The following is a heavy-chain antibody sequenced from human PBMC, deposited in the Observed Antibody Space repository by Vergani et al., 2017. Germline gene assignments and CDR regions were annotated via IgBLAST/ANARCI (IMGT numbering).Heavy chain of an antibody. V-gene: IGHV1-69*13. Sequence: QVQLVQSGAEVKKPGSSVKVSCKASGGTFSSYAISWVRQAPGLGLEWMGRIIPIFGTANYAQKYQGRVTITADESTSTAYMELSSLRSEDTAVYYCARERVVVPAAKNWNWFDPWGQGTLVTVSS. CDR2: IIPIFGTA. J-gene: IGHJ5*02. CDR3: ARERVVVPAAKNWNWFDP. D-gene: IGHD2-2*01. CDR1: GGTFSSYA.